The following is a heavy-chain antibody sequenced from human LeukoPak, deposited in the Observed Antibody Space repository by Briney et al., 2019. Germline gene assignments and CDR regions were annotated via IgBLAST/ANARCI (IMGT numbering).Heavy chain of an antibody. CDR3: AKDILSVWYCSGGSCYYHYFDY. D-gene: IGHD2-15*01. V-gene: IGHV3-30*18. CDR2: ISYDGSNK. Sequence: GGSLRLSCAASGFTFSSYGMHWVRQAPGKGLEWVAVISYDGSNKYYADSVKGRFTISRDNSKNTLYLQMNSLRAEDTALYYCAKDILSVWYCSGGSCYYHYFDYWGQGTLVTVSS. CDR1: GFTFSSYG. J-gene: IGHJ4*02.